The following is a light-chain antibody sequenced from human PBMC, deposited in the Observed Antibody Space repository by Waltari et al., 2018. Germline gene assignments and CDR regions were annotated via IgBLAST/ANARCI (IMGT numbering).Light chain of an antibody. CDR2: KGN. V-gene: IGLV8-61*01. CDR3: SLYMGSGIWV. J-gene: IGLJ3*02. CDR1: SGSLSTTSY. Sequence: QTVVTQEPSLSVSPGGTVPLTCALSSGSLSTTSYATWYQQTPGQPPRTLVYKGNSRSSGVPDRFSGSILGNKAALTITGAQADDESDYYCSLYMGSGIWVFGGGTKLTVL.